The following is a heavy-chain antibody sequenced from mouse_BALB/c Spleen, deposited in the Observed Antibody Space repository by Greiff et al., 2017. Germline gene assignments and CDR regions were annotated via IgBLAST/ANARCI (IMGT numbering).Heavy chain of an antibody. V-gene: IGHV5-6-5*01. J-gene: IGHJ3*01. D-gene: IGHD1-1*01. CDR2: ISSGGST. CDR3: ARGDYGSSYDWFAY. Sequence: EVMLVESGGGLVKPGGSLKLSCAASGFTFSSYAMSWVRQTPEKRLEWVASISSGGSTYYPDSVKGRFTISRDNARNILYLQMSSLRSEDTAMYYCARGDYGSSYDWFAYWGQGTLVTVSA. CDR1: GFTFSSYA.